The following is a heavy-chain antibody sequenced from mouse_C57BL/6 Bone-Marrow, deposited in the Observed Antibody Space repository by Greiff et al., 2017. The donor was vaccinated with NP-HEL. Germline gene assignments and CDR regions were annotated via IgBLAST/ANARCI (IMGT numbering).Heavy chain of an antibody. D-gene: IGHD2-5*01. V-gene: IGHV1-74*01. CDR2: IHPSDSDT. CDR3: AMCPYSNYGECAMDY. J-gene: IGHJ4*01. CDR1: GYTFTSYW. Sequence: VQLQQPGAELVKPGASVKVSCKASGYTFTSYWMHWVKQRPGQGLEWIGRIHPSDSDTNYNPKFKGKATLTVDKSSSTADMQLSSLTSDDSAVYYCAMCPYSNYGECAMDYWGQGTSVTVSS.